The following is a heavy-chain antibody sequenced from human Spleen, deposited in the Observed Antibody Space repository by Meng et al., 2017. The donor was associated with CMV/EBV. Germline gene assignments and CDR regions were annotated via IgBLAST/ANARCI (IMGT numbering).Heavy chain of an antibody. J-gene: IGHJ4*02. CDR3: ARRAGSLYYFDS. V-gene: IGHV5-51*01. D-gene: IGHD3-3*01. CDR2: IYPGDSDT. Sequence: GESLKISCKASGYSFTTYWIGWVRQMPGKGLEWMGLIYPGDSDTRYSPSFEGQVTISADKSISTAYLQWSSLKASDTAVYYCARRAGSLYYFDSWGQGTLVTVSS. CDR1: GYSFTTYW.